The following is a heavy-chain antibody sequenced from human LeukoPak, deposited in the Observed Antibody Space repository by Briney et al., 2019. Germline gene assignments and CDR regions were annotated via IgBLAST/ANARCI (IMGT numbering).Heavy chain of an antibody. CDR3: AREVRAAAAFDY. Sequence: GGSLRLSCAASGFTVSSNYMSWVRQAPGKGLEWVSVIYSGGGTYYADSVKGRFTISRDNSKNTLYLQMNSLRAEDTAVYYCAREVRAAAAFDYWGQGTLVTVSS. J-gene: IGHJ4*02. CDR2: IYSGGGT. D-gene: IGHD6-13*01. CDR1: GFTVSSNY. V-gene: IGHV3-66*01.